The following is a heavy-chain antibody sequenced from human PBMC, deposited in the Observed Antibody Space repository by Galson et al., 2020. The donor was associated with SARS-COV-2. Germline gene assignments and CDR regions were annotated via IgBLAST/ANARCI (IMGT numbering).Heavy chain of an antibody. CDR1: GFTLSSYE. CDR3: ARDHSSSWYNWFDP. D-gene: IGHD6-13*01. Sequence: GGSLRLSCEASGFTLSSYEMNWVRQAPGKGLEWVSYISSSGSTKYYADSEKGRFTISRDNAKNSLQLQMKSLRAEDTAVYYCARDHSSSWYNWFDPWGQGTLVTVSS. J-gene: IGHJ5*02. V-gene: IGHV3-48*03. CDR2: ISSSGSTK.